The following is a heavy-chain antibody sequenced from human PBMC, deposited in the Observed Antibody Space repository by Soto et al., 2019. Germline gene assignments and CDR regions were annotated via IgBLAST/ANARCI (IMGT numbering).Heavy chain of an antibody. Sequence: GGSLRLSCAASGFTFSSYEMNWVRQAPGKWLEWVSYISSSGSTIYYADSVKGRFTISRDNAKNSLYLQMNSLRAEDTAVYYCARVGRVAAFDYWGQGXLVTVYS. D-gene: IGHD2-15*01. CDR2: ISSSGSTI. CDR3: ARVGRVAAFDY. J-gene: IGHJ4*02. V-gene: IGHV3-48*03. CDR1: GFTFSSYE.